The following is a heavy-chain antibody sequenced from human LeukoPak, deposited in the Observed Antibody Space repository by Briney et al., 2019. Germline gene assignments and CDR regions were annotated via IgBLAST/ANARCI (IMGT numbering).Heavy chain of an antibody. D-gene: IGHD7-27*01. CDR3: ARDRPKLGIFDY. V-gene: IGHV4-38-2*02. CDR1: GYSISSGYY. Sequence: SETLSLTCTVSGYSISSGYYWGWIRQPPGKGLEWIGYIYHSGSTYYNPSLKSRVTISVDRSKNQFSLKLSSVTAADTAVYYCARDRPKLGIFDYWGQGTLVTVSS. J-gene: IGHJ4*02. CDR2: IYHSGST.